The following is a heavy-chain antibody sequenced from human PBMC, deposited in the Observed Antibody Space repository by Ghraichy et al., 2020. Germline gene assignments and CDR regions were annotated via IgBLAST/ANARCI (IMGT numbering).Heavy chain of an antibody. Sequence: ASVKVSCKASGYTFTSYAMHWVRQAPGQRLEWMGWINAGNGNTKYSQKFQGRVTITRDTSASTAYMELSSLRSEDTAVYYCVRESITGTTKAFDIWGQGTMVTVSS. CDR2: INAGNGNT. CDR1: GYTFTSYA. D-gene: IGHD1-20*01. J-gene: IGHJ3*02. CDR3: VRESITGTTKAFDI. V-gene: IGHV1-3*01.